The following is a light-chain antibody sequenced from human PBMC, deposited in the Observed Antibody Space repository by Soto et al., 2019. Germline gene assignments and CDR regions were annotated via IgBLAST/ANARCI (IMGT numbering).Light chain of an antibody. V-gene: IGKV1-9*01. CDR1: QGISNY. CDR2: TAS. J-gene: IGKJ5*01. CDR3: AQRNSYPIP. Sequence: EIERTQAASALSVALGGRVTITCRASQGISNYLAWYQQKPGKAPNLLIHTASTLQSGVPSRFSGSGSGTEFTLTICSLQPEDFATYYSAQRNSYPIPSGQGTRLDIK.